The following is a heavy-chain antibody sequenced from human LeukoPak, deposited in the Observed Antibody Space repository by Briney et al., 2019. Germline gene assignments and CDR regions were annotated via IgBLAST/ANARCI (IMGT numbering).Heavy chain of an antibody. D-gene: IGHD6-13*01. CDR3: TTDTGGYSSSWSFDY. Sequence: GSLRLSCAASGFTFSNAWMSWVRQAPGKGLEWVGRIKSKTDGGTTDYAAPVKGRFTISRDDSKNTLYLQMNSLKTEDTAVYYCTTDTGGYSSSWSFDYWGQGTLVTVSS. J-gene: IGHJ4*02. V-gene: IGHV3-15*01. CDR2: IKSKTDGGTT. CDR1: GFTFSNAW.